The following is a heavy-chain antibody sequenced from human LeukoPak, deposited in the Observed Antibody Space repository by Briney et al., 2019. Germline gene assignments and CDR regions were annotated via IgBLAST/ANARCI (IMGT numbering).Heavy chain of an antibody. J-gene: IGHJ4*02. V-gene: IGHV4-59*01. CDR1: GGSISSYY. D-gene: IGHD2-2*01. CDR2: IYYSGST. Sequence: SETLSLTCTVSGGSISSYYWSWIRQPPGKGLEWIGYIYYSGSTNYNPSLKSRVTISVDTSKNQFSLKLSSVTAADTAVYYCARSSSKFLFDYWGQGTLVTVSS. CDR3: ARSSSKFLFDY.